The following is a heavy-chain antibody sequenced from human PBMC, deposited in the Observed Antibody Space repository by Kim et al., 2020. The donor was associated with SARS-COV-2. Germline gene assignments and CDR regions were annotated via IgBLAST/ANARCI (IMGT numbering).Heavy chain of an antibody. CDR2: TDSRWMK. J-gene: IGHJ3*01. CDR1: GDSVSRDGVV. V-gene: IGHV6-1*01. D-gene: IGHD3-3*01. CDR3: VRESPDPGGETRSRSFDV. Sequence: SQTLSLTCDISGDSVSRDGVVWNWIRHSPSRGLEWLGRTDSRWMKHYALFVKSRIIINADTSKNQFSLQLHSLTPEDTAIYYCVRESPDPGGETRSRSFDVWGQGTMVTVSS.